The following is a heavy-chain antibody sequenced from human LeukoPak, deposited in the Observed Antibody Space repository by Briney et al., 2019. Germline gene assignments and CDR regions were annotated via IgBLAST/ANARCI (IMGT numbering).Heavy chain of an antibody. CDR2: SRPYNGDT. CDR3: ARDLCSTSSCQGWFDR. V-gene: IGHV1-18*01. CDR1: GYTLRTYG. D-gene: IGHD2-2*01. Sequence: GASVKVSCKASGYTLRTYGLSWVRQAPGQGLEWMGWSRPYNGDTNYAQKFQDRVTIITDASTSTSYMELRSLRSDDTAVYYCARDLCSTSSCQGWFDRWGQGTLVTVSS. J-gene: IGHJ5*02.